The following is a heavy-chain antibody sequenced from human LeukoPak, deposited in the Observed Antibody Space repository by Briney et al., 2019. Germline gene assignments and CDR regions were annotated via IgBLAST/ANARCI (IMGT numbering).Heavy chain of an antibody. CDR1: GFSFSTYS. CDR2: INSDGSST. D-gene: IGHD5-12*01. Sequence: PGGSLRLSCAASGFSFSTYSMHWVRQAPGKGLVWVSRINSDGSSTTYADSVRGRFTIPRDNAKNTLYLQMNSLRAEDTALYYCARSYASGYRGEYFQHWGQGNLVAVSS. V-gene: IGHV3-74*03. J-gene: IGHJ1*01. CDR3: ARSYASGYRGEYFQH.